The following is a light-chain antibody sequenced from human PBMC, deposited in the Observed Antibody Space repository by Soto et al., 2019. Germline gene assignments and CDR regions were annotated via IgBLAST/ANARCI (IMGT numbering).Light chain of an antibody. V-gene: IGKV1-5*03. J-gene: IGKJ1*01. CDR2: KAS. CDR3: KQYNTYPRT. Sequence: DIQMTQSPSTLSASVGDRVTITCRASQSISNWLAWYQQRPGKAPKLLIYKASSLEGGVPSRFSGSGSGTESTPTISSLQPDDFATYSCKQYNTYPRTFGQGTKVKIK. CDR1: QSISNW.